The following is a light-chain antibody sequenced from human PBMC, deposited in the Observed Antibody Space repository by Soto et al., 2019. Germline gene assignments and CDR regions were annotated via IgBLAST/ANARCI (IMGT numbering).Light chain of an antibody. CDR1: QSVISY. V-gene: IGKV3-11*01. CDR3: QQRSNWPPLT. Sequence: EIVLTQSPATLSLSPGERATLSCRASQSVISYLAWYQQKPGQAPMLLIYDASNRATGIPARFSGSGSGTDFTLTISSLEPEDFAVYYCQQRSNWPPLTFGGGTKVEIK. J-gene: IGKJ4*01. CDR2: DAS.